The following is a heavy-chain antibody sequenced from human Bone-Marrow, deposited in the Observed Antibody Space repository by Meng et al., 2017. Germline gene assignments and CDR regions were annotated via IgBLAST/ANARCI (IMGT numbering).Heavy chain of an antibody. V-gene: IGHV3-30*03. CDR3: AREGILSGYLVGMDV. CDR1: GFTFPTYW. D-gene: IGHD5-12*01. Sequence: GGSLRLSCAASGFTFPTYWMGWVRQAPGKGLEWVAVISYDGSNKYYADSVKGRFTISRDNSKNTLYLQMNSLRAEDTAVYYCAREGILSGYLVGMDVWGQGTTVTVSS. J-gene: IGHJ6*02. CDR2: ISYDGSNK.